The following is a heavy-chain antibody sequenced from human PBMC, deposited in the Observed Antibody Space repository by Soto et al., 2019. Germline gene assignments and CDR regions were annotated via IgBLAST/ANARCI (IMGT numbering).Heavy chain of an antibody. V-gene: IGHV1-2*02. CDR2: INPNSGGT. J-gene: IGHJ6*02. CDR3: ASGAGLRFLEWWPYGMDV. D-gene: IGHD3-3*01. CDR1: GYTFTGYY. Sequence: QVQLVQSGAEVKKPGASVKVSCKASGYTFTGYYMHWVRQAPGQGLEWMGWINPNSGGTNYAQKFQGRVTMTRDTSISTAYMELRRLRSEDTAVYSCASGAGLRFLEWWPYGMDVWGQGTTVTVSS.